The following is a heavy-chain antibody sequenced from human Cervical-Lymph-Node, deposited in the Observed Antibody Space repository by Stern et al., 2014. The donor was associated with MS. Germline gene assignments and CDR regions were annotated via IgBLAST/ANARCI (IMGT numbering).Heavy chain of an antibody. Sequence: QVQLLQPGGGVVQPGTSLRLSCAASGFTFSSYGMHWVRQAPGKGLEWVALAWYDGGTAYYTNSVKGRFTISRDNSKNTLSLQMNSLTAEDTAVYYCARGHIPYAYNYLFDYWGQGTLVTVSS. CDR1: GFTFSSYG. D-gene: IGHD5-24*01. CDR2: AWYDGGTA. V-gene: IGHV3-33*01. CDR3: ARGHIPYAYNYLFDY. J-gene: IGHJ4*02.